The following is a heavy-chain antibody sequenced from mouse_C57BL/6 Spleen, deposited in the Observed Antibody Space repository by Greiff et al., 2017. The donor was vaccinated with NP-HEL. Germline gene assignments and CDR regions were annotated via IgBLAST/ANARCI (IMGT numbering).Heavy chain of an antibody. CDR1: GYTFTNYW. J-gene: IGHJ3*01. V-gene: IGHV1-63*01. CDR3: ARSYYGSSRGFAY. CDR2: IYPGGGYT. D-gene: IGHD1-1*01. Sequence: QVQLQQSGAELVRPGTSVKMSCKASGYTFTNYWIGWAKQRPGHGLEWIGDIYPGGGYTNYNEKFKGKATLTADKSSSTAYMQFSSLTSEDSAIYYCARSYYGSSRGFAYWGQGTLVTVSA.